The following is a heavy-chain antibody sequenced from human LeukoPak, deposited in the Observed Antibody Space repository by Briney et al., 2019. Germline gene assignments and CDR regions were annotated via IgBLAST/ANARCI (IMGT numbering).Heavy chain of an antibody. CDR2: IYSGGST. D-gene: IGHD4-17*01. V-gene: IGHV3-53*01. CDR1: GFTVSKNY. Sequence: GGSLRLSCAASGFTVSKNYMSWVRQAPGKGLEWVSGIYSGGSTYNADSLKGRFTISRDNSKNTLYLQMNSLRAEDTAVYYCARVPYGDSQGYWGQGTLVTVSS. CDR3: ARVPYGDSQGY. J-gene: IGHJ4*02.